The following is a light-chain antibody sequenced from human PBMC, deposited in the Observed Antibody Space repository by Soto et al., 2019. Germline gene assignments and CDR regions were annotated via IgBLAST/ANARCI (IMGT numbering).Light chain of an antibody. CDR2: KAS. J-gene: IGKJ2*01. CDR3: QHYDTSPYT. CDR1: QSISSW. Sequence: DIQMTQFPSTLSASVGDRVTITCRASQSISSWLAWYQQKPGKAPKLLIYKASSLESGVPSTFSGSGSGTEFTLTISRLQPDDFATYYCQHYDTSPYTFGQGTKLEIK. V-gene: IGKV1-5*03.